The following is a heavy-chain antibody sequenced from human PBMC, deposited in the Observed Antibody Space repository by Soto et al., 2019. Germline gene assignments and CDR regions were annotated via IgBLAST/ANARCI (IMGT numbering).Heavy chain of an antibody. CDR1: GFTFSSYG. CDR3: AKGGDGYNT. V-gene: IGHV3-30*18. J-gene: IGHJ5*02. D-gene: IGHD5-12*01. Sequence: QVQLVESGGGVVQPGRSLRLSCAASGFTFSSYGMHWVRQAPGKGLEWVAVISYDGSNKYYADSVKGRFTISRDNSKNTLYLQMNSLRAEDTAVYYRAKGGDGYNTWGQGTLVTVSS. CDR2: ISYDGSNK.